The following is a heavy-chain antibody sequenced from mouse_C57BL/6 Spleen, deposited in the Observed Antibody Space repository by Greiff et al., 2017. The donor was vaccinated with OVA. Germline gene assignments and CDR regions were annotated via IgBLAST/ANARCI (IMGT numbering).Heavy chain of an antibody. D-gene: IGHD3-2*02. V-gene: IGHV1-55*01. Sequence: QVQLQQPGAELVKPGASVKMSCKASGYTFTSYWITWVKQRPGQGLEWIGDIYPGSGSTNYNEKFKSKATLTVDTSSSTAYMQLSSLTSEDSAVYYCSRENSSGYGWFAYWGQGTLVTVSA. CDR3: SRENSSGYGWFAY. CDR1: GYTFTSYW. J-gene: IGHJ3*01. CDR2: IYPGSGST.